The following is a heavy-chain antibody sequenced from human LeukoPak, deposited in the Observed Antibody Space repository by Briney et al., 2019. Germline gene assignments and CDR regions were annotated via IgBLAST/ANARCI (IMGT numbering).Heavy chain of an antibody. D-gene: IGHD6-13*01. Sequence: ASVEVSCTASGYTFTGYYMHWVRQAPGQGLEWMGWINPNSGGTNYAQKFQGRVTMTRDTSISTAYMELSRLRSDDTAVYYCARGRRSWYYFDYWGQGTLVTVSS. V-gene: IGHV1-2*02. CDR3: ARGRRSWYYFDY. CDR1: GYTFTGYY. CDR2: INPNSGGT. J-gene: IGHJ4*02.